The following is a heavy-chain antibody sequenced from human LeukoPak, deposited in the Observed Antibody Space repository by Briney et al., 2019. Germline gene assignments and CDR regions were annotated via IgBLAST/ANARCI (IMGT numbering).Heavy chain of an antibody. CDR2: SSSSSSTI. J-gene: IGHJ4*02. D-gene: IGHD3-22*01. V-gene: IGHV3-48*01. Sequence: QAGGSLRLSCAASGFTFSTYSMNWVRQAPGKGLEWVSYSSSSSSTIYYADSVKGRFTISRDNAKNSLYLQMNSLRAEDTAVYYCARGSTYYDSSGQVPFDYWGQGTLVTVSS. CDR3: ARGSTYYDSSGQVPFDY. CDR1: GFTFSTYS.